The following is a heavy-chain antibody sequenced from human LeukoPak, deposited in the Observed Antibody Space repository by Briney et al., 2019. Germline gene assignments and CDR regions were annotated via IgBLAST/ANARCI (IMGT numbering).Heavy chain of an antibody. J-gene: IGHJ4*02. CDR2: IIPIFGTS. CDR3: ARVQEEDTAMVFDY. D-gene: IGHD5-18*01. Sequence: ASVKVSCKASGGTFSSYAISWVRQAPGQGLEWMGGIIPIFGTSSYAQKFQGRVTITADESTSTAYMELSSLRSEDTAVYYCARVQEEDTAMVFDYWGQGTLVTVSS. CDR1: GGTFSSYA. V-gene: IGHV1-69*13.